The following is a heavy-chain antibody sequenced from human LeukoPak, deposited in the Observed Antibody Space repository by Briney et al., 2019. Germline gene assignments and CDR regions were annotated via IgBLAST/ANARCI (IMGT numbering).Heavy chain of an antibody. D-gene: IGHD6-13*01. V-gene: IGHV4-61*08. Sequence: SQTLSLTCTVSGGSISSGGYYWRWIRQPPGKGLEWIGYIYYSGSTNYNPSLKSRVTISVDTSKNQFSLKLSSVTAADTAVYYCAREVSSSWLYYFDYWGQGTLVTVSS. CDR3: AREVSSSWLYYFDY. J-gene: IGHJ4*02. CDR2: IYYSGST. CDR1: GGSISSGGYY.